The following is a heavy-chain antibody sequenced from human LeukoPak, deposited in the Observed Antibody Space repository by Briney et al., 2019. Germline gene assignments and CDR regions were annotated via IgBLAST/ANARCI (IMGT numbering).Heavy chain of an antibody. D-gene: IGHD3-10*01. CDR2: ISTYNGNT. J-gene: IGHJ4*02. CDR1: GYTFTSFG. V-gene: IGHV1-18*01. CDR3: ARDRYYGSGSYYD. Sequence: ASVKVSCKASGYTFTSFGLSWVRQAPGQGLEWMGWISTYNGNTHYAQILQGRVTMTTDTSTSTAYMELSRLRSDDTAVYYCARDRYYGSGSYYDWGQGTLVTVSS.